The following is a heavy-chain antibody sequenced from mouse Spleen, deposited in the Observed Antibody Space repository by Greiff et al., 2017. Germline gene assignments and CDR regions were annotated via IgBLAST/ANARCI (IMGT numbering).Heavy chain of an antibody. J-gene: IGHJ4*01. CDR3: ARGDYEYEGKSRAMDY. CDR1: GFTFSSYA. D-gene: IGHD2-4*01. Sequence: EVQLVESGGGLVKPGGSLKLSCAASGFTFSSYAMSWVRQTPEKRLEWVATISSGGSYTYYPDSVKGRFTISRDNAKNTLYLQMSSLRSEDTAMYNCARGDYEYEGKSRAMDYWGQGTSVTVSS. CDR2: ISSGGSYT. V-gene: IGHV5-9-3*01.